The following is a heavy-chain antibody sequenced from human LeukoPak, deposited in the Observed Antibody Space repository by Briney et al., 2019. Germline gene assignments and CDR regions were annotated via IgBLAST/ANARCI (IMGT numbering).Heavy chain of an antibody. CDR3: ARGVIAVAGNNWFDP. V-gene: IGHV1-2*02. Sequence: XXXXRVRQAPGQGLEWMGWINPNSGGTNYAQKFQGRVTMTRDTSISTAYMELSRLRSDDTAVYYCARGVIAVAGNNWFDPWGQGTLVTVSS. CDR2: INPNSGGT. CDR1: XX. J-gene: IGHJ5*02. D-gene: IGHD6-19*01.